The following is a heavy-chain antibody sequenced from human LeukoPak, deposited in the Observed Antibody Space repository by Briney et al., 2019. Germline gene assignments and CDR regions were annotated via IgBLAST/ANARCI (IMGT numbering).Heavy chain of an antibody. J-gene: IGHJ4*02. D-gene: IGHD4-17*01. V-gene: IGHV3-21*01. CDR1: GFTFTDSA. CDR2: INNIATHS. Sequence: GESLRLSCAGSGFTFTDSAINWVRQAPGKGPEWVSSINNIATHSYYAASVKGRFSISRDDAKNSVYLQMHSLRAEDTAIYYCARDPTRYLRYGYFDYWGQGAQVTVSS. CDR3: ARDPTRYLRYGYFDY.